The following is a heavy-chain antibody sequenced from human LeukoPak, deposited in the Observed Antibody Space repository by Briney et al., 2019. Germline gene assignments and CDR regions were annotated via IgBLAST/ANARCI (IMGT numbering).Heavy chain of an antibody. CDR2: INSDGSST. Sequence: GGSLRLSCAASGFTFSSYWMHWVRQAPGKGLVWVSRINSDGSSTSYADFVKGRFTISRDNAKNTLYLQMNSLRVEDTAVYYCASHCSSTSCLDYWGQGTLVTVSS. V-gene: IGHV3-74*01. J-gene: IGHJ4*02. D-gene: IGHD2-2*01. CDR1: GFTFSSYW. CDR3: ASHCSSTSCLDY.